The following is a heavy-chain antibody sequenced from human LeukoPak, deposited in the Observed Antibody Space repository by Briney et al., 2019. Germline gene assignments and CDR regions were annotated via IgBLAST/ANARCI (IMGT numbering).Heavy chain of an antibody. CDR3: ARGLVYCGGDCYRALDY. J-gene: IGHJ4*02. D-gene: IGHD2-21*02. Sequence: GGSLRLSCAASGFTFSSYAMSWVRQAPGKGLEWVSAISGSGGSTYYADSVQGRFTISRDNSKNTLYLQMNSLRDEDTALYYCARGLVYCGGDCYRALDYWGQGVPVTVSS. V-gene: IGHV3-23*01. CDR2: ISGSGGST. CDR1: GFTFSSYA.